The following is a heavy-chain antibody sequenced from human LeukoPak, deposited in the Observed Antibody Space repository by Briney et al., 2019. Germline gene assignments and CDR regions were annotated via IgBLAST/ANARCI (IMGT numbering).Heavy chain of an antibody. J-gene: IGHJ4*02. Sequence: GASVKVSCKXSGGTFSSYAISWVRQAPGQGLEWMGGIIPIFGTANYAQKFQGRVTITTDESTSTAYMELGSLRSEDTAVYYCASGVGAYTAADYWGQGTLVTVSS. D-gene: IGHD1-26*01. CDR3: ASGVGAYTAADY. CDR1: GGTFSSYA. V-gene: IGHV1-69*05. CDR2: IIPIFGTA.